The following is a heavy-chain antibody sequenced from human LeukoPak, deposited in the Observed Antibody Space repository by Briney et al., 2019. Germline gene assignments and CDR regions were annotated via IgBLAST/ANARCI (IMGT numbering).Heavy chain of an antibody. Sequence: PGGSLRLSCAASGFVFSDYWMTWVRQTPRKGLEWVANVKQDGSEKDYVDSVKGRFTISRDNAKNSLYLQMNSLRAEDTGVYYCARGTDLDASGYVDYWGQGTLVTASS. CDR2: VKQDGSEK. J-gene: IGHJ4*02. CDR1: GFVFSDYW. D-gene: IGHD3-22*01. CDR3: ARGTDLDASGYVDY. V-gene: IGHV3-7*03.